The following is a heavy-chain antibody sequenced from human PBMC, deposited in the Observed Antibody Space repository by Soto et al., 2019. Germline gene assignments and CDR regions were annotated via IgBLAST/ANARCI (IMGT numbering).Heavy chain of an antibody. Sequence: PSETLSLTCTVSGGSISSYYWSWIRQPPGKGLEWIGYIYYSGSTYYNPSLKSRVTISVDTSKNQFSLKLSSVTAADTAVYYCARTTIFGHYYYYYGMDVWGQGTTVTVSS. CDR3: ARTTIFGHYYYYYGMDV. CDR1: GGSISSYY. CDR2: IYYSGST. J-gene: IGHJ6*02. V-gene: IGHV4-59*01. D-gene: IGHD3-3*01.